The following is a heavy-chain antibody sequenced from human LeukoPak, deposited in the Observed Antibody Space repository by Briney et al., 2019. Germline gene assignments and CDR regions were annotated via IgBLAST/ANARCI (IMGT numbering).Heavy chain of an antibody. D-gene: IGHD2-15*01. Sequence: ASVKVSCKASGYTFTSYDINWVRQATGQGLEWMGWMNPNSGNTGYAQKFQGRVTITTDESTSTAYMELSSLRSEDTAVYYCARDGLVVAGTYNWFDPWGQGTLVTVSS. CDR3: ARDGLVVAGTYNWFDP. CDR2: MNPNSGNT. CDR1: GYTFTSYD. V-gene: IGHV1-8*03. J-gene: IGHJ5*02.